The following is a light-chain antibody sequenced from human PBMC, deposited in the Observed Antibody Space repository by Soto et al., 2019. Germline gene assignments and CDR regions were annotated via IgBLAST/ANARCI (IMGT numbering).Light chain of an antibody. CDR3: HQYGSSPSYT. J-gene: IGKJ2*01. CDR2: GAS. V-gene: IGKV3-20*01. Sequence: EIVLTQSPGTLSLSPGERATLSCRASQSVSSSSYLAWYQQTPGQAPRLLIYGASSRATGIPDRFSGSGSGTDFTITISRLEPEDFAVYYCHQYGSSPSYTFGQGTKLEIK. CDR1: QSVSSSSY.